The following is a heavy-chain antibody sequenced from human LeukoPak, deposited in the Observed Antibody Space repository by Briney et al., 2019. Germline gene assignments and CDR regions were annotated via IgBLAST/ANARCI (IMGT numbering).Heavy chain of an antibody. CDR3: ARAPRRAGDYYFDY. Sequence: GGSLRLSCAASGFTFSTYWMQWVRQTPGKGLVWVSRVYTDGSSAFYADSVKGRFTISRDNAKNTLYLQVTSLRAEDTAVYYCARAPRRAGDYYFDYWGQGTLLTVSS. D-gene: IGHD4-17*01. CDR1: GFTFSTYW. V-gene: IGHV3-74*01. CDR2: VYTDGSSA. J-gene: IGHJ4*02.